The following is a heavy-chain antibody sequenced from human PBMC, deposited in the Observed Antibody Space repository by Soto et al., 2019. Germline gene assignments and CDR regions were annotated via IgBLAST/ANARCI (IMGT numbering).Heavy chain of an antibody. J-gene: IGHJ3*02. D-gene: IGHD4-17*01. CDR3: AKDEDGDYLLDAFDM. CDR1: GFTFSNYG. CDR2: ISYDGSGK. V-gene: IGHV3-30*18. Sequence: QEQLVESGGGVVQPGRSLRLSCAASGFTFSNYGMNWVHQAPGKGLEWVAVISYDGSGKYYADSVKGRFTIPRDNSKNTLYLQMNSLRAEDTAVYYCAKDEDGDYLLDAFDMWGQGTMVTVSS.